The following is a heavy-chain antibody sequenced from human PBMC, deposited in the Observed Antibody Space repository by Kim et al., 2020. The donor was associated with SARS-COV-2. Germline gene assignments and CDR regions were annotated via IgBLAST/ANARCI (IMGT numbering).Heavy chain of an antibody. CDR2: IYHSGST. D-gene: IGHD3-10*01. J-gene: IGHJ6*02. CDR1: GGSISSSNW. V-gene: IGHV4-4*02. CDR3: ARGVGGSRGYYYGSGDPVIYYYGMDV. Sequence: SETLSLTSAVSGGSISSSNWWSWVRQPPGKGLEWIGEIYHSGSTNYNPSLKSRVTISVDKSKNQFSLKLSSVTAADTAVYYCARGVGGSRGYYYGSGDPVIYYYGMDVWGQGTTVTVSS.